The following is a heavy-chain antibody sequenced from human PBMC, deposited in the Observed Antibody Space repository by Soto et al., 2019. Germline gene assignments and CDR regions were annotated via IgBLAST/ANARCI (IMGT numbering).Heavy chain of an antibody. Sequence: GGSLRLSCAASGFTFSSYAMHWVRQAPGKGLEWVAVISYDGSNKYYADSVKGRFTISRDNSKNTLYLQMNSLRAEDTAVYYCASSRAARGLFDYWGQGTLVTVSS. J-gene: IGHJ4*02. CDR2: ISYDGSNK. D-gene: IGHD6-6*01. CDR3: ASSRAARGLFDY. CDR1: GFTFSSYA. V-gene: IGHV3-30-3*01.